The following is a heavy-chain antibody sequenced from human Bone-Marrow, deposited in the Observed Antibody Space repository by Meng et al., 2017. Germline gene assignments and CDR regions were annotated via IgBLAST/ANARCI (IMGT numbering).Heavy chain of an antibody. J-gene: IGHJ4*02. CDR3: ARDRYMGQLDY. Sequence: GSLRLSCTVSGGSISSSSYYWGWIRQPPGKGLEWIGSIYYSGSTYYNPSLKRRVTISVDTSKNQFSLKLSSVTAADTAVYYCARDRYMGQLDYWGQGTLVTVSS. D-gene: IGHD2-2*01. CDR2: IYYSGST. CDR1: GGSISSSSYY. V-gene: IGHV4-39*07.